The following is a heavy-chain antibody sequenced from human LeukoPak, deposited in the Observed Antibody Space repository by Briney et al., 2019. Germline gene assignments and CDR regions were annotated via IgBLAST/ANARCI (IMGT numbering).Heavy chain of an antibody. D-gene: IGHD6-13*01. CDR2: ISAYNGNT. CDR3: ARDRASSWYPNWFDP. Sequence: GASVKVSCKASGYTFTSYGISWVRQAPGQGLEGMGWISAYNGNTNYAQKLQGRVTMTTDTSTSTAYMELRSLRSDDTAVYYCARDRASSWYPNWFDPWGQGTLVTVSS. J-gene: IGHJ5*02. CDR1: GYTFTSYG. V-gene: IGHV1-18*01.